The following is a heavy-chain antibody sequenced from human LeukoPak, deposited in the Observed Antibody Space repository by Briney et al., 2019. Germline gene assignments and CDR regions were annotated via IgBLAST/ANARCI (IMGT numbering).Heavy chain of an antibody. CDR3: ATLYSSGWQA. CDR2: IYPGDSDT. D-gene: IGHD6-19*01. V-gene: IGHV5-51*01. CDR1: GSRFTSYW. Sequence: GESLKISCKGPGSRFTSYWIGWVRQLPGKGLEWMGIIYPGDSDTRYSPSFQGQVTISADKSISTAYLQWSSLKASDTAMYYCATLYSSGWQAWGQGTLVTVSS. J-gene: IGHJ5*02.